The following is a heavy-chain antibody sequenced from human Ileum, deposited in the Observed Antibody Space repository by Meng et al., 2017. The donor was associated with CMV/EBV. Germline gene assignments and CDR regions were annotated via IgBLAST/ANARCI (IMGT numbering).Heavy chain of an antibody. CDR3: ARIGTSVMNNTLVTDYAFDI. J-gene: IGHJ3*02. D-gene: IGHD5-12*01. Sequence: QGSGPGLWKPSETLSLTFTVSGGSIINYYWTWNRQPPGKRLEWIGYIYYSGSSNYNPSLKSRVTISVDTSKIQFSLKLSSVTAADTAVYYCARIGTSVMNNTLVTDYAFDIWGQGTLVTVSS. CDR1: GGSIINYY. CDR2: IYYSGSS. V-gene: IGHV4-59*01.